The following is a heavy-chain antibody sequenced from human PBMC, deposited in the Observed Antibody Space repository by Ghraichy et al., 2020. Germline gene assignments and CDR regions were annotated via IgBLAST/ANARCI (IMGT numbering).Heavy chain of an antibody. CDR2: IYYSGST. D-gene: IGHD5-24*01. CDR3: ARVSLEMATLDDNYYGMDV. V-gene: IGHV4-59*01. J-gene: IGHJ6*02. CDR1: GGSISSYY. Sequence: SETLSLTCTVSGGSISSYYWSWIRQPPGKGLEWIGYIYYSGSTNYNPSLKSRVTISVDTSKNQFSLKLSSVTAADTAVYYCARVSLEMATLDDNYYGMDVWGQGTTVTVSS.